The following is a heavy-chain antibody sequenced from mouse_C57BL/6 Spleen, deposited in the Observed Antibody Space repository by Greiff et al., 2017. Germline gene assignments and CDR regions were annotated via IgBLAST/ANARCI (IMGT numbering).Heavy chain of an antibody. CDR1: GYSITSGYY. J-gene: IGHJ1*03. V-gene: IGHV3-6*01. CDR3: AREDYYGKGV. Sequence: EVKLQESGPGLVKPSQSLSLTCSVTGYSITSGYYWNWIRQFPGNKLEWMGYISYDGSNNYNPSLKNRISITRDTSKNQFFLKLNSVTTEDTATYYCAREDYYGKGVWGTGTTVTVSS. D-gene: IGHD1-1*01. CDR2: ISYDGSN.